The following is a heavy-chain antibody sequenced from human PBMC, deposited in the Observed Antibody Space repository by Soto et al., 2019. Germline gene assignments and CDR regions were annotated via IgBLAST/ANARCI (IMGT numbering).Heavy chain of an antibody. CDR1: GFTFSNYG. CDR3: ARDIDSVTAKPFCYYYAMDV. CDR2: VSANNGHT. Sequence: ASVKVSCKASGFTFSNYGLNWVRQAPGQGLEWMGWVSANNGHTNYAQNLQGRVSMTTDTSTSTAYMELRGLTFDDTAVYYCARDIDSVTAKPFCYYYAMDVCG. J-gene: IGHJ6*02. V-gene: IGHV1-18*01. D-gene: IGHD2-8*01.